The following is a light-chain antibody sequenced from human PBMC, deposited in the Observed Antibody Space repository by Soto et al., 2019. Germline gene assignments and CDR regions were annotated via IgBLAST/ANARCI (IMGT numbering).Light chain of an antibody. J-gene: IGKJ4*01. V-gene: IGKV1-5*01. CDR2: DAS. Sequence: DIQMTQSASTLSASIGDRVTITCRASHSISSWLAWYQQKPGKAPNLLIYDASTLHSGVPSRFSGGGSGTDFTLTISSLQPEDFATYYCQQVNVYPSTFGGGTKVDIK. CDR3: QQVNVYPST. CDR1: HSISSW.